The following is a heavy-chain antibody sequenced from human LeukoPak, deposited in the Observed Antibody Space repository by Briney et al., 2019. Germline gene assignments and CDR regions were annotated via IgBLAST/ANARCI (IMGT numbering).Heavy chain of an antibody. D-gene: IGHD1-26*01. CDR3: AKYFRADSGNYYRSFDY. CDR2: SNSDGSTT. J-gene: IGHJ4*02. V-gene: IGHV3-74*01. Sequence: GRSLRLSCAASGFTFRTYGMHWVRQAPGKGLVWVSRSNSDGSTTNYADSVKGRFTISIDNAKNSLYLQMISLRSEDTAVYYCAKYFRADSGNYYRSFDYWGQGTLVTVSS. CDR1: GFTFRTYG.